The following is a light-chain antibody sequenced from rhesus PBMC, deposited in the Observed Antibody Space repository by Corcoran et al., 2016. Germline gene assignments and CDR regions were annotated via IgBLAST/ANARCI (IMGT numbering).Light chain of an antibody. J-gene: IGKJ2*01. CDR3: QQGYDTPFS. Sequence: DIQMTQSPSPLSASVGDRVTITCRASENVNNYLNWYQQKPGKAPKFLISQASTLQSGVPSRFPGSGSGTDYTFPISSLQPDDVATYYCQQGYDTPFSFGPGAKVDLK. V-gene: IGKV1-74*01. CDR2: QAS. CDR1: ENVNNY.